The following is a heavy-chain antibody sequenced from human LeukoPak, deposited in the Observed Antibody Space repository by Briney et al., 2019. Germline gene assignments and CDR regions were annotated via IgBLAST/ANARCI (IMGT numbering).Heavy chain of an antibody. J-gene: IGHJ4*02. CDR1: GFTFSSYA. CDR2: ISSSGGST. CDR3: AKDLRDYFGSGLFDY. V-gene: IGHV3-23*01. D-gene: IGHD3-10*01. Sequence: GGALRLSCAASGFTFSSYAVNWVRQAQGKGLEWVSGISSSGGSTYYADSVKGRFTISRDNSKNTLYLQMSSLRAEDTAVYYCAKDLRDYFGSGLFDYWGQGTLVTVSS.